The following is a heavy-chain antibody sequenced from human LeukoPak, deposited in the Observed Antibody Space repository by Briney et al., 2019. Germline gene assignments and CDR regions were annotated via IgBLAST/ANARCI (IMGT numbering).Heavy chain of an antibody. J-gene: IGHJ4*02. CDR3: EFGDHVTYGY. V-gene: IGHV4-34*01. CDR2: INHSGST. CDR1: GGSFSGYY. Sequence: PSETLSLTCAVYGGSFSGYYWSWIRQPPGKGLEWIGEINHSGSTNYNPSLKSRVTISVDTSKNQFSLKLSSVTAADTAVYYCEFGDHVTYGYWGQGTLVTVSS. D-gene: IGHD4-17*01.